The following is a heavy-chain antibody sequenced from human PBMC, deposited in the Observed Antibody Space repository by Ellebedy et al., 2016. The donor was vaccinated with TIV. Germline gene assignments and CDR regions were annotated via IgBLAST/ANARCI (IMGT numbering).Heavy chain of an antibody. Sequence: GGSLRLSXAASGFTFDDYAMHWVRQAPGKGLEWVSGISWNSGSIGYADSVKGRFTISRDNAKNSLYLQMNSLRAEDTALYYCAKGSSGSYGSDAFDIWGQGTMVTVSS. CDR1: GFTFDDYA. CDR2: ISWNSGSI. CDR3: AKGSSGSYGSDAFDI. V-gene: IGHV3-9*01. D-gene: IGHD1-26*01. J-gene: IGHJ3*02.